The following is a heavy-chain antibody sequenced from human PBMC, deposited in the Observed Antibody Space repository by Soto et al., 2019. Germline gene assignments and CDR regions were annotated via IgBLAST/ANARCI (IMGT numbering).Heavy chain of an antibody. D-gene: IGHD2-15*01. CDR1: GGSISSYY. V-gene: IGHV4-59*01. J-gene: IGHJ6*03. Sequence: SETLSLTCTVSGGSISSYYWSWIRQPPGKGLEWIGYIYYSGSTNYNPSLKSRVTISVDTSKNQFSLKLSSVTAADTAVYYCARTGYCCGGSCASSTYYYYYMDVWGKGTTVTVSS. CDR2: IYYSGST. CDR3: ARTGYCCGGSCASSTYYYYYMDV.